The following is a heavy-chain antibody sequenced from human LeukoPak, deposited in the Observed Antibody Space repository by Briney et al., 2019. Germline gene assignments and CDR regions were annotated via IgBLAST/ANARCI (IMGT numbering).Heavy chain of an antibody. J-gene: IGHJ2*01. D-gene: IGHD1-1*01. Sequence: SETLSLTCTVSGYSISSGYYWGWIRQPPGKWLEWIGSIYHSGSTYYNPSLKSRVTISVDTSKNQFSLKLSSVTAADTAVYYCARDGTDWYFDLWGRGTLVTVSS. CDR3: ARDGTDWYFDL. CDR1: GYSISSGYY. CDR2: IYHSGST. V-gene: IGHV4-38-2*02.